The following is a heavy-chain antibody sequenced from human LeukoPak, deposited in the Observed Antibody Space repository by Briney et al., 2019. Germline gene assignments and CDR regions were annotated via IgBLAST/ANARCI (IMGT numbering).Heavy chain of an antibody. CDR1: GFTFGDYA. Sequence: QAGRSLRLSCTDSGFTFGDYAMSWFRQALGKGLEWVGFIRSKAYGGTTEYAASVKGRFTISRDDSKGIAYLQMNSLKTEDTAVYYCTTDGPPSGWRGGSCDYWGQGTLVTVSS. D-gene: IGHD6-19*01. CDR2: IRSKAYGGTT. V-gene: IGHV3-49*03. J-gene: IGHJ4*02. CDR3: TTDGPPSGWRGGSCDY.